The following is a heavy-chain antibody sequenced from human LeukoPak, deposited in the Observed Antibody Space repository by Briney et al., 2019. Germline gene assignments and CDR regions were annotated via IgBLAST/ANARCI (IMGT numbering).Heavy chain of an antibody. CDR1: GGSISSSSYY. Sequence: SETLSLTCTVSGGSISSSSYYWSWIRQPAGKGLEWIGRIYTSGSTNYNPSLKSRVTISVDTSKNQFSLKLSSVTAADTAMYYCARADYDILTGYKNNWFDPWGQGTLVTVSS. CDR2: IYTSGST. CDR3: ARADYDILTGYKNNWFDP. D-gene: IGHD3-9*01. V-gene: IGHV4-61*02. J-gene: IGHJ5*02.